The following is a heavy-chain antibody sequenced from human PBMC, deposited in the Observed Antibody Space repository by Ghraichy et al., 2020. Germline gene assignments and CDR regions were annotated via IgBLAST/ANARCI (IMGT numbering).Heavy chain of an antibody. J-gene: IGHJ3*02. D-gene: IGHD4-17*01. V-gene: IGHV4-30-4*01. Sequence: SETLSLTCTVSGGSISSGDYYWSWIRQPPGKGLEWIGYIYYSGSTCYNPSLRSRVTISVDTSKNQFSLKLSSVTAADSAVYYCAREQSTVTNMAFDIWGQGTMVTVSS. CDR2: IYYSGST. CDR1: GGSISSGDYY. CDR3: AREQSTVTNMAFDI.